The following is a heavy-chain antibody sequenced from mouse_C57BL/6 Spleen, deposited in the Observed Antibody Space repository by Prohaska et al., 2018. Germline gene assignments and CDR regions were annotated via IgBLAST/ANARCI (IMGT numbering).Heavy chain of an antibody. D-gene: IGHD3-2*02. CDR2: IDPSDSYT. Sequence: QVQLQQPGAELVMPGASVKLSCKASGYTFTSYWMHWVKQRPGQGLEWIGEIDPSDSYTNYNQKFKGKATLTVDKSSSTAYMQLSSLTSEDSAVYYCARWGDSSGSTYYAMDYWGQGTSVTVSS. J-gene: IGHJ4*01. CDR1: GYTFTSYW. V-gene: IGHV1-69*01. CDR3: ARWGDSSGSTYYAMDY.